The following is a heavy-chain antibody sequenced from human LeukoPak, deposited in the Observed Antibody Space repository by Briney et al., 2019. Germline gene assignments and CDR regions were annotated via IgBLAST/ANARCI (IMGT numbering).Heavy chain of an antibody. CDR3: ARHGLYDSSDYWTFQH. CDR1: GFILSRYW. J-gene: IGHJ1*01. V-gene: IGHV3-7*02. D-gene: IGHD3-22*01. CDR2: VNQVGNEK. Sequence: QPGGSLRLSCAASGFILSRYWMSWVRQAPGKGLEYVANVNQVGNEKYYVDSVKGRFTISKDNAKNSLYLQMNSLRAEDTAVYYCARHGLYDSSDYWTFQHWGQGTLVTVSS.